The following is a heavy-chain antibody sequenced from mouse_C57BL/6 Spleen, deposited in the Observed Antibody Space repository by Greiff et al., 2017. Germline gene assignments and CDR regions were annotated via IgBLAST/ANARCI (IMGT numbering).Heavy chain of an antibody. D-gene: IGHD1-1*01. J-gene: IGHJ4*01. CDR2: INPSSGYT. Sequence: VQLQQSGAELARPGASVKMSCKASGYTFTSYTMHWVKQRPGQGLEWIGYINPSSGYTKYNQKFKDKATLTADKSSSTAYMQLSSLTSEDSAVYYCASGGSSYDYAMDYWGQGTSVTVSS. V-gene: IGHV1-4*01. CDR1: GYTFTSYT. CDR3: ASGGSSYDYAMDY.